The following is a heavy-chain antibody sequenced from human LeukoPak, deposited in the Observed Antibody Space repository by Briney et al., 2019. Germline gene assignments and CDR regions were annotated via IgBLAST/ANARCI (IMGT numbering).Heavy chain of an antibody. CDR3: ARGHFGLDV. CDR1: GFTFSDWF. CDR2: ISNSGNNI. V-gene: IGHV3-11*01. Sequence: GGSLRLSCAASGFTFSDWFVSWIRQAPGTGLEWVSYISNSGNNIYYADSVKGRFTISRDNAKKTVNLRMNSLRAEDTAIYYCARGHFGLDVWGQGTTVTVSS. J-gene: IGHJ6*02.